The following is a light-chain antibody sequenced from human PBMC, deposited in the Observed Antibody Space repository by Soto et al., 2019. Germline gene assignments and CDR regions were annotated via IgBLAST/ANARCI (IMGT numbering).Light chain of an antibody. CDR2: DVS. CDR1: QSVSSSY. J-gene: IGKJ1*01. CDR3: QQYGRSPT. V-gene: IGKV3-20*01. Sequence: EIVLTQSPGTLSLSPGERATLSCRSSQSVSSSYLAWYQHKPGQAPRLLIYDVSSRATGIPDRFSGSGSRTDFTLTISRLEPEDVAVYYCQQYGRSPTFGQGTKVEIK.